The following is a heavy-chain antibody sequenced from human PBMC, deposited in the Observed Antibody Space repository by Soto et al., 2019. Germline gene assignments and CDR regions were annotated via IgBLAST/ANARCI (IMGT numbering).Heavy chain of an antibody. J-gene: IGHJ6*03. V-gene: IGHV3-72*01. CDR3: ARGARVVVVAGYYYYYYMDV. Sequence: GGSLRLSCAASGFTFSDHYMDWVRQAPGKGLEWVGRTRNKANSYTTEYAASVKGRFTISRDDSKNSLYLQMNSLKTEDTAVYYCARGARVVVVAGYYYYYYMDVWGKGTTVTVSS. CDR2: TRNKANSYTT. D-gene: IGHD2-15*01. CDR1: GFTFSDHY.